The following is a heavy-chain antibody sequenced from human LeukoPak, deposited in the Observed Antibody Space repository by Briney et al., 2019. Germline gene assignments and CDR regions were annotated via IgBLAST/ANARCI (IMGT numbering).Heavy chain of an antibody. CDR2: IKQDGSEK. CDR1: GFTFSSYL. Sequence: PGGSLRLFCGASGFTFSSYLMSWVRQAPGKGLEWVAHIKQDGSEKYYVDSVKGRFTISRDNAKNSLYLQMNSLRAEDTAVYYCARAWKGDGYNLVRFDYWGQGTLVTVSS. CDR3: ARAWKGDGYNLVRFDY. J-gene: IGHJ4*02. D-gene: IGHD5-24*01. V-gene: IGHV3-7*01.